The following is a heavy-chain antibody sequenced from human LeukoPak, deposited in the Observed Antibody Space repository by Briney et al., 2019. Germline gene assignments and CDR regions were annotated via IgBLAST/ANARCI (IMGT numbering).Heavy chain of an antibody. V-gene: IGHV3-30*02. J-gene: IGHJ6*03. CDR2: IRNDGSNK. D-gene: IGHD5-12*01. Sequence: GGSLRLSCAASGFTFSSYGMHWVRQAPRKGLERVAFIRNDGSNKYYADSVKGRFTISRDNSKNTLYLQMNSLRAEDTAVYYCAKTKYSGYDVYYYYYYMDVWGKGTTVTISS. CDR3: AKTKYSGYDVYYYYYYMDV. CDR1: GFTFSSYG.